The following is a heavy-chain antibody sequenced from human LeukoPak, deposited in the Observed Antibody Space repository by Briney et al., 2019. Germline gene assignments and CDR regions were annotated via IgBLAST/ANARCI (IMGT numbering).Heavy chain of an antibody. V-gene: IGHV3-7*01. J-gene: IGHJ4*02. D-gene: IGHD6-13*01. CDR1: GFTFSSYW. CDR2: IKQDGSEK. CDR3: AKQGDPYSSSWYPGGD. Sequence: GGSLRLSCAASGFTFSSYWMSWVRQAPGKRLEWVANIKQDGSEKYYVDSVKGRFTISRDNAKNSLYLQMNSLRAEDTAVYYCAKQGDPYSSSWYPGGDWGQGTLVTVSS.